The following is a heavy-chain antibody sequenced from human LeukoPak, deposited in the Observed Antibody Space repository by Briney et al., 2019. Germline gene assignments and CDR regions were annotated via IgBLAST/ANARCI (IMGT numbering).Heavy chain of an antibody. CDR1: GFTFSSYG. D-gene: IGHD6-13*01. V-gene: IGHV3-30*18. CDR3: AKGGDEYSSSWYGYYFDY. Sequence: GGSLRLSCAASGFTFSSYGMHWVRQAPGKGLEWVAVISYDGSNKYYADYVKGRFTISRDNSKHTLYLQMNSLGAEDTAVYYCAKGGDEYSSSWYGYYFDYWGQGTLVTVSS. J-gene: IGHJ4*02. CDR2: ISYDGSNK.